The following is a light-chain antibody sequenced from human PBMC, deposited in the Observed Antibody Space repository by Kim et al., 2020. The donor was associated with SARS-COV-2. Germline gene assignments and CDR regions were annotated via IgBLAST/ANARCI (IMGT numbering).Light chain of an antibody. J-gene: IGLJ3*02. V-gene: IGLV2-23*02. Sequence: SPGQSITISCTGTSSDVGSYNLVSWYQQHPGKAPKLMIYEVSKRPSGVSNRFSGSKSGNMASLTISGLQAEDEADYYCCSYAGSKVFGGGTQLTVL. CDR3: CSYAGSKV. CDR1: SSDVGSYNL. CDR2: EVS.